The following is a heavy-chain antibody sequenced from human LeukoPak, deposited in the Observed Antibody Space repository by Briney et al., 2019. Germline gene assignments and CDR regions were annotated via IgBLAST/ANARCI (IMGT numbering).Heavy chain of an antibody. V-gene: IGHV4-38-2*01. Sequence: PSETLSLTCAVSGYSISSGYYWGWIRQPPGKGLEWIGSIYHSGSTYYNPSLKSRVTISVDTSKNQFSLKLSSVTAADTAVYYCARQPGVVWGSYRSDFDYWGQGTLVTVSS. CDR2: IYHSGST. D-gene: IGHD3-16*02. CDR3: ARQPGVVWGSYRSDFDY. CDR1: GYSISSGYY. J-gene: IGHJ4*02.